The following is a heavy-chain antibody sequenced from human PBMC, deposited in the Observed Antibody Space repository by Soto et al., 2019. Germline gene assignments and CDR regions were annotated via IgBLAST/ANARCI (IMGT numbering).Heavy chain of an antibody. V-gene: IGHV3-23*01. D-gene: IGHD2-15*01. CDR1: GFTFSSYA. CDR3: AREGGYCSGGSCYPGYYGMDV. CDR2: ISGSGGST. Sequence: EVQLLESGGGLVQPGGSLRLSCAASGFTFSSYAMSWVRQAPGKGLEWVSAISGSGGSTYYADYVKGRFTISRDNSKNALYLQMNSMRAEDTAVYYCAREGGYCSGGSCYPGYYGMDVWGQGTTVTVSS. J-gene: IGHJ6*02.